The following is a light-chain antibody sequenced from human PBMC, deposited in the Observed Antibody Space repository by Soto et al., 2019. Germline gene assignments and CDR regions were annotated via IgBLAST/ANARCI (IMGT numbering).Light chain of an antibody. V-gene: IGKV3-20*01. CDR2: GAS. Sequence: EIVLTQSPGTLSLSPGERATLSCRASQSVNSNFLAWYQQKPGQAPRLLIYGASTRAAGVPDRFSGSGSGTDFTLTITRLEREDFAVYYCQQYGRSPLMYTFGQGTKLGVK. J-gene: IGKJ2*01. CDR1: QSVNSNF. CDR3: QQYGRSPLMYT.